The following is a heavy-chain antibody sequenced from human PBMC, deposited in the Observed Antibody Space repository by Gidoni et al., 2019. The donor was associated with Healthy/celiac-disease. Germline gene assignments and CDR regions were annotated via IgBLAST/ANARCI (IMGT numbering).Heavy chain of an antibody. CDR3: ARGPTAYSSSPFMDY. CDR2: ISSSSSYI. J-gene: IGHJ4*02. D-gene: IGHD6-6*01. CDR1: GFTFRSYS. V-gene: IGHV3-21*01. Sequence: EVQLVESGGGLVKPGGSLRLSCAASGFTFRSYSMNWVRQAPGKGLEWVSSISSSSSYIYYADSVKGRFTISRDNAKNSLYLQMNSLRAEDTAVYYCARGPTAYSSSPFMDYWGQGTLVTVSS.